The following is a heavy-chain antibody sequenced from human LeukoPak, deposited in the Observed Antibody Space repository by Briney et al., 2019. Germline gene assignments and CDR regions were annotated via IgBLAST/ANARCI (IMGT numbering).Heavy chain of an antibody. J-gene: IGHJ4*02. Sequence: SGTLSLTCAVSGGSISTSNWWSWARQPPGKGLEWVGEIYHSGSTNYNPSLKSRVTISVDKSKNQFSLNLSSVTAADTAVYYCARYGIAAGFDYWGQGTLVTVSS. D-gene: IGHD6-13*01. CDR3: ARYGIAAGFDY. CDR2: IYHSGST. V-gene: IGHV4-4*02. CDR1: GGSISTSNW.